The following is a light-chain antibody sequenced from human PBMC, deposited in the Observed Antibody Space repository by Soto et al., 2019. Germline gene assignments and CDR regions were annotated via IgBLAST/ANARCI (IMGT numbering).Light chain of an antibody. CDR2: DVS. CDR3: SSYTSSSTPYV. CDR1: SSDVGGYNY. J-gene: IGLJ2*01. Sequence: QSALTQPASVSGSPGQSITISCTGTSSDVGGYNYVSWYQQHPGKAPKLMIYDVSNRPSGVSNRFSGSKSGNTASLTISGLQAEDEADDYCSSYTSSSTPYVFGGGTKLTVL. V-gene: IGLV2-14*01.